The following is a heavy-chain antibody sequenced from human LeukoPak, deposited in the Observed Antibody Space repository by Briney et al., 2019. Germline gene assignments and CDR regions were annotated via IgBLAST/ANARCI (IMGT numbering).Heavy chain of an antibody. CDR3: ARSWYDFWSGYLVGSDAFDI. CDR2: IYPGDSDT. CDR1: GYSFTSYW. Sequence: GESLKISCKGSGYSFTSYWIGWVRQMPGKGLEWMGIIYPGDSDTRYSPSFQGQVTISADKSISTAYLQWSSLKASDTAVYYCARSWYDFWSGYLVGSDAFDIWGQGTMVTVSS. D-gene: IGHD3-3*01. V-gene: IGHV5-51*01. J-gene: IGHJ3*02.